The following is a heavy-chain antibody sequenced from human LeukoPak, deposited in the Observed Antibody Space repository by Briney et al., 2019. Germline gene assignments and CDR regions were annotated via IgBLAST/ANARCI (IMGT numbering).Heavy chain of an antibody. V-gene: IGHV3-15*01. J-gene: IGHJ4*02. Sequence: GGSLRLSCAASGFTFSNAWMSWVRQAPGKGLEWVGRIKTKTDGGTTDYAAPVKGRFTISRDDSKNTLYLQMNSLKTEDTAVYYCTTSPPVRLDFGYWGQGTLVTVSS. CDR3: TTSPPVRLDFGY. CDR1: GFTFSNAW. CDR2: IKTKTDGGTT.